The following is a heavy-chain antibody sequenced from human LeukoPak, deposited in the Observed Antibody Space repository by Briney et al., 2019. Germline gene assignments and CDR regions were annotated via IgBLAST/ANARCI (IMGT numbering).Heavy chain of an antibody. D-gene: IGHD3-3*01. Sequence: PSETLSLTCTVSGGSISSSSYYWSWIRQPPGKGLEWIGYIYYSGSTNYNPSLKSRVTISVDTSKNEFSLNLTSVTAADTAIYYCARGLASGYPPIPFDYWGQGTLVTVSS. CDR3: ARGLASGYPPIPFDY. J-gene: IGHJ4*02. CDR1: GGSISSSSYY. CDR2: IYYSGST. V-gene: IGHV4-61*05.